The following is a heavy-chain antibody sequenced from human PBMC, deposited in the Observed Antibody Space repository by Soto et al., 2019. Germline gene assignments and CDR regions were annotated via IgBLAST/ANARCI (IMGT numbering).Heavy chain of an antibody. CDR1: GGSITSYY. D-gene: IGHD6-19*01. V-gene: IGHV4-59*01. Sequence: CVTQTITCTGSGGSITSYYWSWHRQPPGKGLERMGCISCGGRTNYNPSLKSRVTISVNTSKNQFSLKLTSVTAADTAVYYCARVSSGWWYFDYWGQGTLVTVSS. CDR3: ARVSSGWWYFDY. CDR2: ISCGGRT. J-gene: IGHJ4*02.